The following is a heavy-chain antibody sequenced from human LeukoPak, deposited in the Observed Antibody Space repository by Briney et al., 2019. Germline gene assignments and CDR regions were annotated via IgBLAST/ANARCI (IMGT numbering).Heavy chain of an antibody. CDR3: ARGEMATISN. CDR1: GFTVSSNY. CDR2: IYSGGST. J-gene: IGHJ4*02. V-gene: IGHV3-53*04. D-gene: IGHD5-24*01. Sequence: GGSLRLSCAASGFTVSSNYMSWVRQAPGKGLEWVSVIYSGGSTYYADSVKGRFTISRHNSKNTLYLQMNSPRAEDTAVYYCARGEMATISNWGQGTLVTVSS.